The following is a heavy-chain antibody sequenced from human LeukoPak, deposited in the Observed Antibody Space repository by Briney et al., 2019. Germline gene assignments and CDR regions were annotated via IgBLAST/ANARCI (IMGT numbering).Heavy chain of an antibody. V-gene: IGHV3-9*03. CDR2: INWSGGNI. Sequence: PGGSLRLSCAASGFTFDNYAMHWVRQAPGKGLEWVSGINWSGGNIGYADSVKGRFTISRDNAKNSLYLQMNSLRVGDVAFYYCTRDRSGSYIGGSFHIWGQGTMVTVSS. CDR3: TRDRSGSYIGGSFHI. J-gene: IGHJ3*02. CDR1: GFTFDNYA. D-gene: IGHD1-26*01.